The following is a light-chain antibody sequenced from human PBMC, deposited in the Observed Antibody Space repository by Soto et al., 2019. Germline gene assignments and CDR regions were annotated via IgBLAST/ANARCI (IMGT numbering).Light chain of an antibody. Sequence: QSALTQPRSVSGSPGQSVTISCTGTSSDVGGYNYVSWYEQHPGKAPKLMIYEVTKRPSGVPNRFSGSKSGNTASLTISGLQAEDEADYYCCSYAGSSTWVFGAGTKVTVL. J-gene: IGLJ1*01. CDR3: CSYAGSSTWV. CDR1: SSDVGGYNY. CDR2: EVT. V-gene: IGLV2-11*01.